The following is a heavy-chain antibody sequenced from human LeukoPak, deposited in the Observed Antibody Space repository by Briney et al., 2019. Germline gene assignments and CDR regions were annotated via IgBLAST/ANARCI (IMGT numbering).Heavy chain of an antibody. CDR1: GASTSSRY. CDR2: IYNGRNT. Sequence: SETLSLTCSASGASTSSRYWSWIRQSPGRTLEWIGHIYNGRNTKYNPSLASRVTISVDTSKNQFSLRMTSVTAADTAIYYCAQTTGWPGFAFRGPGALVTVSS. CDR3: AQTTGWPGFAF. D-gene: IGHD6-19*01. J-gene: IGHJ4*02. V-gene: IGHV4-59*08.